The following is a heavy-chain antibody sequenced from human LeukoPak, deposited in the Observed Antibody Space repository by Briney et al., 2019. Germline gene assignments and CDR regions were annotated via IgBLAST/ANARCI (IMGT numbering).Heavy chain of an antibody. D-gene: IGHD6-13*01. J-gene: IGHJ4*02. V-gene: IGHV1-2*06. Sequence: GASVKXXCKASGYTFTGYYMHWVRQAPGQGLEWMGRINPNSGGTNYAQKFQGRVTITRDTSIRTDYMEMSRLRSDDTAVYYCARVTGSSWSFDYWGQGTLVTVSS. CDR3: ARVTGSSWSFDY. CDR1: GYTFTGYY. CDR2: INPNSGGT.